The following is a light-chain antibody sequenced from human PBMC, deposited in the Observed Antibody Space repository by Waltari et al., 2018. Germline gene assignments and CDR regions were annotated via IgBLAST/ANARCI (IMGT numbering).Light chain of an antibody. CDR3: ATWDDSLSGV. V-gene: IGLV1-47*01. Sequence: QSVMTQPPSASGSPGQSITISCSGSTSNIGGNDVHWSQHLPGTAPKLLIYKTTRRPSGVSERFSGSKSVTSASLAISGLRSEDEAYYYCATWDDSLSGVFGGGTKLTVL. J-gene: IGLJ3*02. CDR1: TSNIGGND. CDR2: KTT.